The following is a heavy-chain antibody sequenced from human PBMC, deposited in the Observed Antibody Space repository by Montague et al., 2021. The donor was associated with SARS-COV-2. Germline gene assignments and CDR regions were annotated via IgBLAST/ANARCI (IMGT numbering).Heavy chain of an antibody. CDR2: IHSGGRSS. D-gene: IGHD3-9*01. V-gene: IGHV3-23*03. CDR3: AKVGDLMAGYSLVNLDN. J-gene: IGHJ4*02. Sequence: SLRLSCAASGFTVSGSPMSWVRQAPGKGLEWVSVIHSGGRSSYYGKSVEGRFTVSRDNSKNTVYLQMNNLRAEDTAVYYCAKVGDLMAGYSLVNLDNWGQGTLVIVSS. CDR1: GFTVSGSP.